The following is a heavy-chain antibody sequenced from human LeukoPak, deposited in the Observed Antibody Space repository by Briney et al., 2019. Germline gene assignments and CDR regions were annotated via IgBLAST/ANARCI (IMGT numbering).Heavy chain of an antibody. CDR2: IWYDGSNK. V-gene: IGHV3-33*01. D-gene: IGHD3-3*01. CDR1: GFTFSSYG. J-gene: IGHJ4*02. Sequence: PGRSLRLSCAASGFTFSSYGMHWVRQAPGKGLEWVAVIWYDGSNKYYADSVKGRFTISRDNSKNTLYLQMNSLRAEDTAVYYCARGGFLEWLLYGYWGQGTLVTVSS. CDR3: ARGGFLEWLLYGY.